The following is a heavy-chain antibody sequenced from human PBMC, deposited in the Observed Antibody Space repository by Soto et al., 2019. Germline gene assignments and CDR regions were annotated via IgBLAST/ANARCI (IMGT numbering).Heavy chain of an antibody. CDR2: SRDKPQGYST. V-gene: IGHV3-72*01. Sequence: GGSLRLSCAGSGFTLSDHYIDWVRQAPGKGLEWVGRSRDKPQGYSTASAASVKGRFTTSRDESKNSAYLQMNSLRAEDTAVYYCAKDRVKSFHNWFDPWGQGTLVTVSS. CDR3: AKDRVKSFHNWFDP. CDR1: GFTLSDHY. J-gene: IGHJ5*02.